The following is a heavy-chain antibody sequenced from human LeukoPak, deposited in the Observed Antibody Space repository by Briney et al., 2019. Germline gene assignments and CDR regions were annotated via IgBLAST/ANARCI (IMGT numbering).Heavy chain of an antibody. CDR3: ARASAVGTNLFDY. D-gene: IGHD6-13*01. V-gene: IGHV3-21*01. CDR1: GFTFSSYS. CDR2: ISSSSSYI. Sequence: GGSLRLSCAASGFTFSSYSMNWVRQAPGKGLEWVSSISSSSSYIYYADSVKGRFTISRDNAKNSLYLQTNSLRAEDTAVYYCARASAVGTNLFDYWGQGTLVTVSS. J-gene: IGHJ4*02.